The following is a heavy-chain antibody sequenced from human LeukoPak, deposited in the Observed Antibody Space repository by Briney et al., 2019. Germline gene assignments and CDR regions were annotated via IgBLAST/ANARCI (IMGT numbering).Heavy chain of an antibody. CDR3: AGQSRLGYCSGGSCYSQPFDP. CDR1: GFTFSSYW. D-gene: IGHD2-15*01. J-gene: IGHJ5*02. V-gene: IGHV3-7*01. CDR2: IKTDGSQI. Sequence: PGGSLRLSCVASGFTFSSYWMTWVRQAPGKGLEWVANIKTDGSQIYYVDSVKGRFTISRDNAKNSLYLQMNSLRAEDTAVYYCAGQSRLGYCSGGSCYSQPFDPWGQGTLVTVSS.